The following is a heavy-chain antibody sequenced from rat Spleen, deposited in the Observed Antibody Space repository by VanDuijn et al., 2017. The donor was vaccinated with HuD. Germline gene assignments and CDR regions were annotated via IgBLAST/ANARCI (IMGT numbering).Heavy chain of an antibody. V-gene: IGHV2-13*01. CDR2: IWGDGST. Sequence: QVQLKESGPGLVQPSQTLSLTCTVSGFSLTSFAVNWVRQPPGQGLEWMGGIWGDGSTDSNSAIKSRLSIRSDTSNSQVFLKRNSLHTEDTAMYYCARHHSYYGDKSYYFDYWGQGVMVTVSS. D-gene: IGHD1-9*01. CDR3: ARHHSYYGDKSYYFDY. J-gene: IGHJ2*01. CDR1: GFSLTSFA.